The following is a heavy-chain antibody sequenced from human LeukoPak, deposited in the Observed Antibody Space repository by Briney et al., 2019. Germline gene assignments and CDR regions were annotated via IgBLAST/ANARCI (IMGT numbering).Heavy chain of an antibody. CDR1: GGSISSGGYY. V-gene: IGHV4-31*03. D-gene: IGHD3-9*01. Sequence: SQTLSLTCTVSGGSISSGGYYWSWIRQHPGKGLGWIGYIYYSGSTYYNPSLKSRVTISVDTSKNQFSLKLSSVTAADTAVYYCARTFVSEDILTGYPINWFDPWGQGTLVTVSS. J-gene: IGHJ5*02. CDR3: ARTFVSEDILTGYPINWFDP. CDR2: IYYSGST.